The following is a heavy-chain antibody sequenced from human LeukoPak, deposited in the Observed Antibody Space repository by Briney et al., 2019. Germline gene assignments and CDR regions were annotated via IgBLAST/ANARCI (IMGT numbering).Heavy chain of an antibody. Sequence: ASVKVSCKASGYTFTDYVVSWVRQAPGQGLEWMGWISAYDGKTKFDPKVQDRVTLTIDTSATTAFMDLRSLRSDDTAVYYCVRSSGRYSKLWGQGTLVIVSS. V-gene: IGHV1-18*01. CDR3: VRSSGRYSKL. CDR2: ISAYDGKT. J-gene: IGHJ4*02. D-gene: IGHD1-26*01. CDR1: GYTFTDYV.